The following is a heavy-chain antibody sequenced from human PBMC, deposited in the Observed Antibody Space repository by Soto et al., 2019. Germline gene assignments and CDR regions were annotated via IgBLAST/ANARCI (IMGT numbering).Heavy chain of an antibody. CDR2: MNPNSGNT. CDR1: GYTFTSYD. Sequence: VKVSCKASGYTFTSYDINWVRQATGQGLEWMGWMNPNSGNTGYAQKFQGRVTMTRNTSISTAYMELSSLRSEDTAVYYCARAVVAATDYFDYWGQGTLVTVSS. D-gene: IGHD2-15*01. V-gene: IGHV1-8*01. CDR3: ARAVVAATDYFDY. J-gene: IGHJ4*02.